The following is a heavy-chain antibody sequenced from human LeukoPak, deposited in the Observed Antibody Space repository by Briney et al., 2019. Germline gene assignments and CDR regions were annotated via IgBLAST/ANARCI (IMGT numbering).Heavy chain of an antibody. J-gene: IGHJ4*02. CDR2: IYYSGST. CDR3: ARENFWSGYPDY. V-gene: IGHV4-31*03. D-gene: IGHD3-3*01. Sequence: TLSLTCTVSGVSISSGGYYWSWIRQHPGKGLEWIGYIYYSGSTYYNPSLKSRVTISVDTSKNQFSLKLSSVTAADTAVYYCARENFWSGYPDYWGQGTLVTVSS. CDR1: GVSISSGGYY.